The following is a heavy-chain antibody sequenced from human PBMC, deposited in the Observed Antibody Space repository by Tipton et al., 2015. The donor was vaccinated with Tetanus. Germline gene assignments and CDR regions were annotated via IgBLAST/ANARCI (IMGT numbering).Heavy chain of an antibody. CDR3: ARHWGMPLGAYAFNY. J-gene: IGHJ4*02. Sequence: TLSLTCNVSGGSIRSYYWSWIRQSPGKGLEWIGYVYSSGSTSYNPSLKSRVTISVDTSRNQVSLKPRSVTAADTALYYCARHWGMPLGAYAFNYWGQGTLVTVSS. D-gene: IGHD3-16*01. CDR1: GGSIRSYY. CDR2: VYSSGST. V-gene: IGHV4-59*08.